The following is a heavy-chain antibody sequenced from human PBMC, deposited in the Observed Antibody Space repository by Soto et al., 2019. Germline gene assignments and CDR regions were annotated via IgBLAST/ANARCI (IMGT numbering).Heavy chain of an antibody. V-gene: IGHV4-31*03. J-gene: IGHJ5*02. Sequence: SETLSLTCTVSGGSISSGGYYWSWIRQHPGKGLEWIGYIYYSGSTYYNPSLKSRVTISVDTSKNQFSLKLSSVTAADTAVYYCARGLHLGELSLNWFDPWGQGTLVTVSS. CDR1: GGSISSGGYY. D-gene: IGHD3-16*02. CDR2: IYYSGST. CDR3: ARGLHLGELSLNWFDP.